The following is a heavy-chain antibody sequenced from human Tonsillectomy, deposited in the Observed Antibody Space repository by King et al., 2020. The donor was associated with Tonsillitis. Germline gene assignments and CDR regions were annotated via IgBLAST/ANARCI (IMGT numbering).Heavy chain of an antibody. CDR3: AGGYCSGGSSPTACWFDP. V-gene: IGHV1-18*01. J-gene: IGHJ5*02. Sequence: QLVQSGAEVKKPGASVKVSCKASGYTFTSYGISWVRQAPGQGLEWMGWISAYNGNTNYAQKLQGRVTMTTDTSTSTAYMELRSLRSDDTAVYYCAGGYCSGGSSPTACWFDPWGQGTLVTVSS. CDR1: GYTFTSYG. CDR2: ISAYNGNT. D-gene: IGHD2-15*01.